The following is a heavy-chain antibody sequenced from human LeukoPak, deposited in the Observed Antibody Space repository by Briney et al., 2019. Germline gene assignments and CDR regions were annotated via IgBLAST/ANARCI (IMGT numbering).Heavy chain of an antibody. CDR2: ISYDGSNK. CDR1: GFTFSSYA. Sequence: PGGSLRLSCAASGFTFSSYAMHWVRQAPGKGLEWVAVISYDGSNKYYADSVKGRFTISGDNSKNTLYLQMNSLRAEDTAVYYCARDLGGSRYDSSGYPTLGYYYYGMDVWGQGTTVTVSS. D-gene: IGHD3-22*01. CDR3: ARDLGGSRYDSSGYPTLGYYYYGMDV. J-gene: IGHJ6*02. V-gene: IGHV3-30-3*01.